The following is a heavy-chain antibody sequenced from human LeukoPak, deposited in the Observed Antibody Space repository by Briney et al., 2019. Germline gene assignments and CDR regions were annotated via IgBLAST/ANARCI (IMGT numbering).Heavy chain of an antibody. J-gene: IGHJ6*02. D-gene: IGHD4-23*01. V-gene: IGHV4-39*02. CDR1: GGSISSISSNNYH. Sequence: SETLSLTCIVSGGSISSISSNNYHWGWIRQPPGKGLEWIGSIYYSGSTYYNPTLKSRVTISVDTSKNQFSLKLSSVTAADTALYYCAREMGVVTAHGIDVWGQGTTVTVSS. CDR2: IYYSGST. CDR3: AREMGVVTAHGIDV.